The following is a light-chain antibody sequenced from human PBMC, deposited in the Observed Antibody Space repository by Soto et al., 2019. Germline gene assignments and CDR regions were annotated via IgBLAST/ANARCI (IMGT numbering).Light chain of an antibody. J-gene: IGLJ2*01. CDR2: EVN. Sequence: QSVLTQPPSASGSAGQSVTISCTGTSSDVGGYKYVSWYQQHPGKAPKLMIYEVNKRPSGVPDRFSGSKSGNTASLTVSGLQADDESDYYCSSYTGGNNLVFGGGTKVTVL. V-gene: IGLV2-8*01. CDR1: SSDVGGYKY. CDR3: SSYTGGNNLV.